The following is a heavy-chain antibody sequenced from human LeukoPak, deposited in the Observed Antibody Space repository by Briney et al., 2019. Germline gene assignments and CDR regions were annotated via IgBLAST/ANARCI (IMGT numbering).Heavy chain of an antibody. CDR1: GFTFDDYG. D-gene: IGHD3-3*01. V-gene: IGHV3-20*01. J-gene: IGHJ4*02. Sequence: GGSLRLSCAASGFTFDDYGMSWVRQAPGKGLEWVSGINWNGGSTGYADSVKGRFTISRDNAKNSLYLQMNSLRAEDTALYHCARTGNYDFWSGRPYYFDYWGQGTLVTVSS. CDR2: INWNGGST. CDR3: ARTGNYDFWSGRPYYFDY.